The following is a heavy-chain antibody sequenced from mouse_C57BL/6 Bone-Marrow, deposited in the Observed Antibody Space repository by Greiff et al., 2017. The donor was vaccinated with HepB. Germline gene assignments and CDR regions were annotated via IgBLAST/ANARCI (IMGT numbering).Heavy chain of an antibody. J-gene: IGHJ4*01. CDR2: IDPETGGT. Sequence: VKLQESGAELVRPGASVTLSCKASGYTFTDYEMHWVKQTPVHGLEWIGAIDPETGGTAYNQKFKGKAILTADKSSSTAYMELRRLTSEDSAVYYCTRWGTVVATDYYAMDYWGRGTSVTVSS. D-gene: IGHD1-1*01. V-gene: IGHV1-15*01. CDR3: TRWGTVVATDYYAMDY. CDR1: GYTFTDYE.